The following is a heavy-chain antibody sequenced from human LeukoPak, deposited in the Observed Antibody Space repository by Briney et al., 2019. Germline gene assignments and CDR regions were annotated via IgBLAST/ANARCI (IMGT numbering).Heavy chain of an antibody. D-gene: IGHD4-17*01. Sequence: SQTLSLTCTVSGGSISSGSYYWSWIRQPAGKGLEWIGRIYTSGSTNYNPSLKSRVTISVDTSKNQFSLKLSSVTAADTAVYYCARLVTVTTGGYYFDYWGQGTLVTVSS. J-gene: IGHJ4*02. V-gene: IGHV4-61*02. CDR2: IYTSGST. CDR3: ARLVTVTTGGYYFDY. CDR1: GGSISSGSYY.